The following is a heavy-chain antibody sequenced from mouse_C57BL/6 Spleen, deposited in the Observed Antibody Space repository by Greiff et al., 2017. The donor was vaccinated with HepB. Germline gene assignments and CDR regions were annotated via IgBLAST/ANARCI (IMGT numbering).Heavy chain of an antibody. D-gene: IGHD2-2*01. CDR1: GYTFTSYW. J-gene: IGHJ1*03. V-gene: IGHV1-64*01. Sequence: QVHVKQPGAELVKPGASVKLSCKASGYTFTSYWMHWVKQRPGQGLEWIGMIHPNSGSTNYNEKFKSKATLTVDKSSSTAYMQLSSLTSEDSAVYYCVRNKGYYGYFDVWGTGTTVTVSS. CDR3: VRNKGYYGYFDV. CDR2: IHPNSGST.